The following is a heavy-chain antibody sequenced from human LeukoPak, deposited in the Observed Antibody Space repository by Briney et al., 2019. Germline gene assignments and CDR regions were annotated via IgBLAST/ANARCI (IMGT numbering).Heavy chain of an antibody. V-gene: IGHV1-46*01. J-gene: IGHJ6*03. CDR2: INPSSGST. D-gene: IGHD3-3*01. CDR3: ARDRRAGGVVTTSMDV. Sequence: ASVKVSCKASGYNLTNYYMHWVRQAPGQGLEWMGIINPSSGSTSYAQNFQGRVTMTRDTSTSSVYMELSSLRSEDTAVYYCARDRRAGGVVTTSMDVWGKGTTVTVSS. CDR1: GYNLTNYY.